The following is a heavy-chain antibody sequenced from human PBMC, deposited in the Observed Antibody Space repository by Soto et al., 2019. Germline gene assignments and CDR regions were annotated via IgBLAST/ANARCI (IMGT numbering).Heavy chain of an antibody. CDR1: GYTFTSYY. CDR3: ARGGVTTDLWYFDL. J-gene: IGHJ2*01. V-gene: IGHV1-46*01. D-gene: IGHD4-17*01. Sequence: ASVKVSCKASGYTFTSYYMHWVRQAPGRGLEWMGIINPSGGSTSYAQKFQGRVTMTTDTSTRTVYMELRSLRSDDTAVYYCARGGVTTDLWYFDLWGRGTLVTVSS. CDR2: INPSGGST.